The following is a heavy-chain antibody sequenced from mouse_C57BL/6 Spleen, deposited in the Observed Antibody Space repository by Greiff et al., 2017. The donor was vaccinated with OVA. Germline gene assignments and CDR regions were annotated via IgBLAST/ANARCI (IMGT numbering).Heavy chain of an antibody. CDR1: GYTFTSYW. J-gene: IGHJ2*01. V-gene: IGHV1-61*01. CDR3: AREEDYGNYGFDY. Sequence: QVQLQQPGAELVRPGSSVKLSCKASGYTFTSYWMDWVKQRPGQGLEWIGNIYPSDSETHYNQKFKDKATLTVDKSSSTAYMQLSSLTSEDSAVYYCAREEDYGNYGFDYWGQGTTLTVSS. D-gene: IGHD2-1*01. CDR2: IYPSDSET.